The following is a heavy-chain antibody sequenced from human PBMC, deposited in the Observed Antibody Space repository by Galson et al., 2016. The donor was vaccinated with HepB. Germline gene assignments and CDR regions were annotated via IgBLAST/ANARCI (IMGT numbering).Heavy chain of an antibody. CDR2: IYPGDSDT. CDR1: GYILSNYW. Sequence: QSGAEVKKPGESLKISCKGSGYILSNYWIAWVRQMPGKGLEWMGMIYPGDSDTRYSPSFQGQVTISADKSINTAYLQWSSLKASDTAGYYCARQVGATGYLDLWGQGTLVTVSS. V-gene: IGHV5-51*01. CDR3: ARQVGATGYLDL. J-gene: IGHJ4*02. D-gene: IGHD1-26*01.